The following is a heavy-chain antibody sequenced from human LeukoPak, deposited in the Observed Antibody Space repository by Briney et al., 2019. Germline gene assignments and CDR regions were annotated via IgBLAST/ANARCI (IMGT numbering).Heavy chain of an antibody. V-gene: IGHV1-2*02. CDR1: GYTFIGYY. CDR2: INPNSGGT. J-gene: IGHJ4*02. Sequence: ASVKVSCKASGYTFIGYYMHWVRQAAGQGLEWRGWINPNSGGTNYAQKFRGRVTMTRDTSISTAYMELSRLKSDDTAVYYCATQRGSYLWGTDFDYWGQGTLVTVSS. D-gene: IGHD3-16*01. CDR3: ATQRGSYLWGTDFDY.